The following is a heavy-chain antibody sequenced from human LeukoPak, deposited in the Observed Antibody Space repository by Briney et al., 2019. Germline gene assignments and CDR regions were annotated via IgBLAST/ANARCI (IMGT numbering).Heavy chain of an antibody. CDR2: ISSSSSTI. Sequence: GGSLRLSCAASGFTFSSYSMNWVRQAPGKGLEWVSYISSSSSTIYYADSVKGRFTISRDNAKNSVYLQMNSLRAEDTAVHYCAREMVATASYYYYYYYMDVWGKGTAVTVSS. CDR3: AREMVATASYYYYYYYMDV. D-gene: IGHD2-15*01. J-gene: IGHJ6*03. CDR1: GFTFSSYS. V-gene: IGHV3-48*01.